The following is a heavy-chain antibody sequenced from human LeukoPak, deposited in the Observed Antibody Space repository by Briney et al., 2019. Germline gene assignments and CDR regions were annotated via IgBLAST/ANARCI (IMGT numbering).Heavy chain of an antibody. V-gene: IGHV3-7*01. D-gene: IGHD2-2*01. J-gene: IGHJ4*02. CDR1: GFTFSSYW. CDR3: ARDPASAVPIDY. Sequence: GGSLRLSCAASGFTFSSYWMTWVRQAPGKALEWVAHIKNDGSEKYYVDSVKGRFTISRDNAKNSLYLQMNSLRVEDTAVYYCARDPASAVPIDYLGQGTLVTVSS. CDR2: IKNDGSEK.